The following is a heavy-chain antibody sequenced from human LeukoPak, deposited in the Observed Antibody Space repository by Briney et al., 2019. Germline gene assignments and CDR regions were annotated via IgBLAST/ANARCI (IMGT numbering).Heavy chain of an antibody. CDR3: TREVEDYYDSSGCYFAY. V-gene: IGHV1-2*02. CDR2: INPNSGGT. Sequence: ASVKVSCKASGYTFTGYYMHWVRQAPGQGLEWMGWINPNSGGTNYAQKFQGRVTMTMGTSNSAAYMELSKRRCDHTDVYYCTREVEDYYDSSGCYFAYWGQGTLVTVSS. J-gene: IGHJ4*02. CDR1: GYTFTGYY. D-gene: IGHD3-22*01.